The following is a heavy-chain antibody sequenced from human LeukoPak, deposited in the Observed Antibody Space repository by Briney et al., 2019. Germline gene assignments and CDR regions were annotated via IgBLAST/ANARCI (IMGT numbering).Heavy chain of an antibody. D-gene: IGHD3-10*01. V-gene: IGHV4-59*08. J-gene: IGHJ4*02. Sequence: SETLSLTCTVSGGSISSYYWSWIRQPPGKGLEWIGYIYYSGSTGYNRSLKSRVTISLDTSKNQFSLRLTSVTAADTAVYYCARNNYGSGRHNDYWGQGTLVTVSS. CDR3: ARNNYGSGRHNDY. CDR2: IYYSGST. CDR1: GGSISSYY.